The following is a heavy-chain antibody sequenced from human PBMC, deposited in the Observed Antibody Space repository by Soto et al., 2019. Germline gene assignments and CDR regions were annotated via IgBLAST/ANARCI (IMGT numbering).Heavy chain of an antibody. CDR1: GGAISSSSYY. Sequence: SETLSLTCTVSGGAISSSSYYWGWIRQPPGKGLEWIGTIYYSGTTYYTPSLKSRITISVDTSKNQFSLNLSSVTAADTALYYCACHHTIRSYYYYLDFWAKGTTVTVSS. V-gene: IGHV4-39*01. J-gene: IGHJ6*03. CDR2: IYYSGTT. D-gene: IGHD3-3*01. CDR3: ACHHTIRSYYYYLDF.